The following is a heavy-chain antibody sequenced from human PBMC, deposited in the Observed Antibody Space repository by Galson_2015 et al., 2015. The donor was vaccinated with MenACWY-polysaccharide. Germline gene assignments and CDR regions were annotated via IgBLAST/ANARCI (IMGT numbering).Heavy chain of an antibody. CDR1: DYSIRSGYF. J-gene: IGHJ4*02. Sequence: ETLSLTCAVSDYSIRSGYFWGWIRQPPGKGLEWIASIFHSGTTYYNPSLKSRVTISVDTSKNQFSLKLSSVTAADTAVYYCARVEKYSGSFYILYWGQGTLVTVSS. V-gene: IGHV4-38-2*01. CDR2: IFHSGTT. D-gene: IGHD1-26*01. CDR3: ARVEKYSGSFYILY.